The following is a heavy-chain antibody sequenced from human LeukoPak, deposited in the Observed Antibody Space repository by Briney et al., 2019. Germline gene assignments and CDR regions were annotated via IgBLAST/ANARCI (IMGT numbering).Heavy chain of an antibody. CDR1: GFTFSSYS. D-gene: IGHD5-18*01. CDR3: AKDRHGYSYGQIDY. CDR2: ISSSSSYI. Sequence: GGSLRLSCAASGFTFSSYSMNWVRQAPGKGLEWVSSISSSSSYIYYADSVKGRFTISRDNSKNTLYLQMNSLRAEDTAVYYCAKDRHGYSYGQIDYWGQGTLVTVSS. V-gene: IGHV3-21*01. J-gene: IGHJ4*02.